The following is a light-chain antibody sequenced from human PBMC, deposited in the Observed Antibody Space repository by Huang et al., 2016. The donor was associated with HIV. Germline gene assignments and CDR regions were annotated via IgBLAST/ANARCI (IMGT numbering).Light chain of an antibody. CDR3: QQSYSALGLT. Sequence: DIQMTQSPSSLSASVGDRVTIACRASQSIGTYLNWYQQKRGKAPRLLIHVASSLQSGVPSRFSGSGSGTDFTLTISSRQPEDFATYYCQQSYSALGLTFGGGTKVEIK. CDR1: QSIGTY. J-gene: IGKJ4*01. V-gene: IGKV1-39*01. CDR2: VAS.